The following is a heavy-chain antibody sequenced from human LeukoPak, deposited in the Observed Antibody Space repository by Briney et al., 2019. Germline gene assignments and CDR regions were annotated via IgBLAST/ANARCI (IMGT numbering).Heavy chain of an antibody. J-gene: IGHJ6*03. Sequence: SQTLSLTCALSGDSVSTNSGSWTWIRQSPSRGLEWLGRTYYRYKWYTHYAESVKGRIIINADTSQNQFSLQLNSVTPEDTAVYYCARGGYFDSSGYPNYYSYYYMDAWGKGTTVTVSS. CDR1: GDSVSTNSGS. CDR3: ARGGYFDSSGYPNYYSYYYMDA. D-gene: IGHD3-22*01. V-gene: IGHV6-1*01. CDR2: TYYRYKWYT.